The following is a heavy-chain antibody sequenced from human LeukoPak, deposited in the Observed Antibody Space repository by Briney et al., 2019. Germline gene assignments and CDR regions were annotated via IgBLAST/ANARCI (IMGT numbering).Heavy chain of an antibody. CDR1: GFTFSTYG. V-gene: IGHV3-33*01. CDR2: IWYDGSNK. CDR3: ARGLPPVMKYYFDY. Sequence: GRSLRLSCAASGFTFSTYGMHWVRQAPGKGLKWVAVIWYDGSNKYYADSVKGRFTISRDDSKNTLYLQMNSLRAEDTAMYYCARGLPPVMKYYFDYWGQGTLVTVSS. D-gene: IGHD4-11*01. J-gene: IGHJ4*02.